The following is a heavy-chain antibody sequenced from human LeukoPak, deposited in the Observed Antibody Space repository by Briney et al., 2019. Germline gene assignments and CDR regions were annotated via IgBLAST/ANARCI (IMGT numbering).Heavy chain of an antibody. D-gene: IGHD3-10*01. CDR3: ARAPDRSGSYYGGFDI. Sequence: PGGSLRLSCAASGFTFSSYAMSWVRQAPGKGLEWVSAISGSGGSTYSADSVKGRFTISRDNSKNTLYLQMNSLRAEDTAVYYCARAPDRSGSYYGGFDIWGQGTMVTVSS. CDR2: ISGSGGST. J-gene: IGHJ3*02. V-gene: IGHV3-23*01. CDR1: GFTFSSYA.